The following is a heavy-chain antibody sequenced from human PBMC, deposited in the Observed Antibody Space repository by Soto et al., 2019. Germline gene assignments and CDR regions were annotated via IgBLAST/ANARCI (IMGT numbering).Heavy chain of an antibody. CDR3: ARAEGPDMVRFDY. Sequence: QVQLQESGPGLVKPSQTLSLTCTVSGGSISSGGYYWSWIRQHPGKGLEWIGYIYYSGSTYYNPSLKSRVTISVDTSKNQFSLKLSSVTAAVTAVYYCARAEGPDMVRFDYWGQGTLVTVSS. D-gene: IGHD3-10*01. CDR1: GGSISSGGYY. V-gene: IGHV4-31*03. J-gene: IGHJ4*02. CDR2: IYYSGST.